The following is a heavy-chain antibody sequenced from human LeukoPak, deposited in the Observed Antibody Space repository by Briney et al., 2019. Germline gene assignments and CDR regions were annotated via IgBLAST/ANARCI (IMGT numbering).Heavy chain of an antibody. CDR2: IIPIFGTA. CDR3: ARGITMIVVAPFDY. J-gene: IGHJ4*02. Sequence: SVKVSCKASGGTFSSYAISWVRQAPGQGLEWMGGIIPIFGTANYAQKFQGRVTITTDESTSTAYMELSSLRSEDTAVYYCARGITMIVVAPFDYWGQGTLVTVSS. CDR1: GGTFSSYA. D-gene: IGHD3-22*01. V-gene: IGHV1-69*05.